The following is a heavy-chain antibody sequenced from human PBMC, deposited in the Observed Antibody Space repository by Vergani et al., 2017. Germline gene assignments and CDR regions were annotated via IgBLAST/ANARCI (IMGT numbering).Heavy chain of an antibody. CDR3: ARVGYYDFWSGSPLCFDY. CDR1: GGSFSGYY. D-gene: IGHD3-3*01. Sequence: QVQLQQWGAGLLKPSETLSLTCAVYGGSFSGYYWSWTRQPPGKGLEWIGEINHSGSTNYNPSLKSRVTISVDTSKNQFSLKLSSVTAADTAVYYCARVGYYDFWSGSPLCFDYWGQGTLVTVSS. J-gene: IGHJ4*02. V-gene: IGHV4-34*01. CDR2: INHSGST.